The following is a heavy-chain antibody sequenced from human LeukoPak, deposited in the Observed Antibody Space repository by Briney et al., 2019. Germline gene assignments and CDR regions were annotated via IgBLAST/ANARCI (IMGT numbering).Heavy chain of an antibody. CDR1: GFTFSSYA. J-gene: IGHJ4*02. V-gene: IGHV3-30-3*01. Sequence: PGRSLRLSCAASGFTFSSYAMHWVRQAPGKGLEWVAVISHDGSNKYYADSVKGRFTISRDNSKNTLYLQMNSLRAEDTAVYYCAKDRGAALPGFLDYWGQGTLVTVSS. CDR3: AKDRGAALPGFLDY. CDR2: ISHDGSNK. D-gene: IGHD6-6*01.